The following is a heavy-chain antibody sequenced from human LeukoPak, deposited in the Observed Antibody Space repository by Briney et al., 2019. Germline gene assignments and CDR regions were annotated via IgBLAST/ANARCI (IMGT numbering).Heavy chain of an antibody. CDR3: ARDTSGCLDY. Sequence: GGSLRLSCAASGFTFSTYWMAWGRQAPGKGREWVANIKEDGSVKHYADSVKGRFTISRDNAKNSLYLQMNSLRAEDTAVYYCARDTSGCLDYWGQGTLVTVSS. CDR2: IKEDGSVK. D-gene: IGHD5-12*01. CDR1: GFTFSTYW. V-gene: IGHV3-7*01. J-gene: IGHJ4*02.